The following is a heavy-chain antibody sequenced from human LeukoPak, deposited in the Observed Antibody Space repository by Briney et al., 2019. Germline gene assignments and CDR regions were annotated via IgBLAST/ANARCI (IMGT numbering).Heavy chain of an antibody. Sequence: GGSLRLSCAASGFTFSSYAMSWVRQAPGKGLEWVSAISGSGGSTYYADSVKGRFTISRDNSKNTLYLQMNSLRAEDTAVYYCAKLLGHYYYYYGMDVWGQGTTVTVSS. CDR1: GFTFSSYA. CDR3: AKLLGHYYYYYGMDV. D-gene: IGHD7-27*01. CDR2: ISGSGGST. J-gene: IGHJ6*02. V-gene: IGHV3-23*01.